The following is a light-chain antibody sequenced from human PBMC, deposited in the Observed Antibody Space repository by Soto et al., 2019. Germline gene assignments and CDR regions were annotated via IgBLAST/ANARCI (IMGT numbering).Light chain of an antibody. CDR3: HQTFTPPLT. J-gene: IGKJ4*01. CDR1: RNIDTY. V-gene: IGKV1-39*01. CDR2: ATS. Sequence: DIQMAQSPSSLSASVGDRVTIICRASRNIDTYLSWYQQKAGKAPKLLIFATSPLQSGVPSRFSGSGSGTDFTLTISSLQPEDFGTYYCHQTFTPPLTFGGGTRVEIK.